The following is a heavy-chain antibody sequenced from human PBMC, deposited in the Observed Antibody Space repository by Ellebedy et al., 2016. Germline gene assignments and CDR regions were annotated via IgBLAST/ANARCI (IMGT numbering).Heavy chain of an antibody. CDR2: ISAYNGNT. CDR3: ARDGPRIAARPPYYYYMDV. D-gene: IGHD6-6*01. Sequence: ASVKVSCXASGGTFSSYAISWVRQAPGQGLEWMGWISAYNGNTNYAQKLQGRVTMTTDTSTSTAYMELRSLRSDDTAVYYCARDGPRIAARPPYYYYMDVWGKGTTVTVSS. CDR1: GGTFSSYA. J-gene: IGHJ6*03. V-gene: IGHV1-18*01.